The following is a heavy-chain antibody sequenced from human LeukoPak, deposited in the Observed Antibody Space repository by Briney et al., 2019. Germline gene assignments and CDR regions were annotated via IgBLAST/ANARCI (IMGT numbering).Heavy chain of an antibody. CDR3: ARVARFSYCGGDCAFDY. Sequence: PGGSLRLSCAASGFTFSSYSMNWVRQAPGKGLEWVSSISSSSSYIYYADSVKGRLTISRDNAKNSLYLQMNSLRAEDTAVYYCARVARFSYCGGDCAFDYWGQGTLVTVSS. V-gene: IGHV3-21*01. CDR1: GFTFSSYS. CDR2: ISSSSSYI. D-gene: IGHD2-21*01. J-gene: IGHJ4*02.